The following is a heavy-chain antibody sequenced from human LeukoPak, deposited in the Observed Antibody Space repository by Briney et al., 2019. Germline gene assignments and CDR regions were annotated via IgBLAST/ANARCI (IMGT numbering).Heavy chain of an antibody. D-gene: IGHD2-8*01. CDR1: GFTFSDYH. V-gene: IGHV3-11*01. Sequence: GGSLRLSCATSGFTFSDYHMSWIRQAPGKGLEWVSYISRGVGTRYYADSVKGRFTISRDSGKNSLYLQMDSLRAEDTAFYYCARGPNPNDFDYWGQGALVTVSS. CDR2: ISRGVGTR. CDR3: ARGPNPNDFDY. J-gene: IGHJ4*02.